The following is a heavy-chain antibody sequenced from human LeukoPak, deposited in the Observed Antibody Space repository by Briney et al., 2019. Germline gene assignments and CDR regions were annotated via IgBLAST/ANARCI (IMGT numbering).Heavy chain of an antibody. D-gene: IGHD3-22*01. V-gene: IGHV4-59*01. CDR3: ARAGYDTSGFWYFDL. CDR1: GGSISNYY. CDR2: MYYSGST. J-gene: IGHJ2*01. Sequence: SETLSLTCSVSGGSISNYYWSWIRQPPGKGLEWIGSMYYSGSTNYNPSLKSRATISEDASKKQFSLKLSSVTAADTAVYYCARAGYDTSGFWYFDLWARGTLVTVSS.